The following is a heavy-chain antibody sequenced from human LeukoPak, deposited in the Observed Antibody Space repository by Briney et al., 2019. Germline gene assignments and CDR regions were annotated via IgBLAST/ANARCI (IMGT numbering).Heavy chain of an antibody. D-gene: IGHD6-19*01. Sequence: PGGSLRLSCAASGFTFSSYGMHWVRQAPGKGLEWVAVIWYDGSNKYYADSVKGRFTISRDNSKNTLYLQMNSLRAEDTAVYYCAKDVGSSGWRAFDIWGQGTMVTVSS. CDR3: AKDVGSSGWRAFDI. V-gene: IGHV3-30*02. J-gene: IGHJ3*02. CDR2: IWYDGSNK. CDR1: GFTFSSYG.